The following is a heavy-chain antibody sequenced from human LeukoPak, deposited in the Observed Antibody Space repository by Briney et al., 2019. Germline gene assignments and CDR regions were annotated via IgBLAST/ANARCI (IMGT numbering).Heavy chain of an antibody. CDR2: IHTSGST. V-gene: IGHV4-61*02. D-gene: IGHD6-13*01. CDR3: AAAAAGTDEFDY. J-gene: IGHJ4*02. Sequence: SENLSLTCTVSGGSISSGSYYWSWIRQPAGKGLEWIGRIHTSGSTNYNPSLKGRVTISVDTSKNQFSLKLSSVTAADTAVYYCAAAAAGTDEFDYWGQGTLVTVSS. CDR1: GGSISSGSYY.